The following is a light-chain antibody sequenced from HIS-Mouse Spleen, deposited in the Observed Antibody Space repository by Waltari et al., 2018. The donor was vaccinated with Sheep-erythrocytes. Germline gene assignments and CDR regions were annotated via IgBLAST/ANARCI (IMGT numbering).Light chain of an antibody. J-gene: IGLJ3*02. Sequence: SYELTQPSSVSLSPGQTARLTCSGDVLAKKYARWFQQKPGPAPVLVIYKDSERPSRIPERFSGSSSGTTVTLTISGAQVEDEADYYCYSAADNNLVFGGGTKLTVL. V-gene: IGLV3-27*01. CDR3: YSAADNNLV. CDR1: VLAKKY. CDR2: KDS.